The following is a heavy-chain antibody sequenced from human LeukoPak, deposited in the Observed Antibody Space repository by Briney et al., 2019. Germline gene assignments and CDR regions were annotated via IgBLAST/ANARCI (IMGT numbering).Heavy chain of an antibody. V-gene: IGHV3-74*01. J-gene: IGHJ4*02. Sequence: QPGGSLRLSCAASGFTFSNYFMYWVRQAPGKGLVWVSHINTDGTTTIYADSVKGRFTISRDNAKNSLYLQMNSLRAEDTAVYYCARDGVVVVTATLSYFDYWGQGTLVTVSS. D-gene: IGHD2-21*02. CDR1: GFTFSNYF. CDR3: ARDGVVVVTATLSYFDY. CDR2: INTDGTTT.